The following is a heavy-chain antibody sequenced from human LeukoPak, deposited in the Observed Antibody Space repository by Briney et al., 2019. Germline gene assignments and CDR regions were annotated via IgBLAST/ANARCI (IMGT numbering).Heavy chain of an antibody. CDR3: ARAIAVAEFDY. Sequence: GGSLRLSCAASGFTFSSYGMHWVRQAPGKGLEWVAVIWYDGSNKYYADSVKGRFTISRDNSKNTLYLQMNSQRAEDTAVYYCARAIAVAEFDYWGQGTLVTVSS. J-gene: IGHJ4*02. V-gene: IGHV3-33*01. D-gene: IGHD6-19*01. CDR2: IWYDGSNK. CDR1: GFTFSSYG.